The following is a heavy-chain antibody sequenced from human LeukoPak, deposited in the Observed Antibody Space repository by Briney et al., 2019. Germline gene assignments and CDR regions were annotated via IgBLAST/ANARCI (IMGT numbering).Heavy chain of an antibody. CDR2: MNHSGST. Sequence: SETLSLTCAVYGGSFSGYCWSWIRQPPGKGLEWIGEMNHSGSTNYNPSLKRRVTISVDTSKNQSSLKLSPVTAADTAVYYCAGRTSGYYFGYFQPWGQGTLVTVSS. D-gene: IGHD3-22*01. V-gene: IGHV4-34*01. J-gene: IGHJ1*01. CDR1: GGSFSGYC. CDR3: AGRTSGYYFGYFQP.